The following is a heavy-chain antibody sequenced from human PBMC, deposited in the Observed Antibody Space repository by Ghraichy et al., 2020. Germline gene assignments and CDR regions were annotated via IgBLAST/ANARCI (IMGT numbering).Heavy chain of an antibody. CDR1: GGSISSYY. CDR3: ASSNEMTTSGVDAFDI. CDR2: IQHDGST. D-gene: IGHD5-24*01. Sequence: SETLSLTCTVSGGSISSYYWNWIRQPPGKRLQWIGSIQHDGSTENNPSLKSRLTIALDTSSSQFSLRLTSVTAADTALYFCASSNEMTTSGVDAFDIWGPGTMVTVSS. J-gene: IGHJ3*02. V-gene: IGHV4-59*08.